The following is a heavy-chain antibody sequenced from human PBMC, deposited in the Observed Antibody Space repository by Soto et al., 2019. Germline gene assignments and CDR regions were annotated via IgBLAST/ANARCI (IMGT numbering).Heavy chain of an antibody. CDR1: GFTFSDYA. V-gene: IGHV3-23*01. CDR3: AKRAQIYDPGYYFDF. Sequence: GGSLRISCAASGFTFSDYAMSWVRQGPGKGLEWVSTISGSGGRTFYADSVKGRFTISRDNSKNTLSLQMNSLRAEDTAVYYCAKRAQIYDPGYYFDFWGQGTPVTVSS. J-gene: IGHJ4*02. D-gene: IGHD5-12*01. CDR2: ISGSGGRT.